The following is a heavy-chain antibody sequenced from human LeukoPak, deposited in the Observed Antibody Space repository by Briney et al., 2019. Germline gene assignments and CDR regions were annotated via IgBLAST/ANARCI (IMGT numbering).Heavy chain of an antibody. V-gene: IGHV3-20*04. CDR2: INWNGDST. CDR3: ARRESSYHNYYYYYHMDV. J-gene: IGHJ6*03. Sequence: GGSLRLSCAASGFAFDDYGMSWVRQAPGKGLEWVSDINWNGDSTGYADSVKGRFTISRDNAKNSLYLQMNSLRAEDTALYYCARRESSYHNYYYYYHMDVWGEGTTVTVSS. CDR1: GFAFDDYG. D-gene: IGHD3-16*02.